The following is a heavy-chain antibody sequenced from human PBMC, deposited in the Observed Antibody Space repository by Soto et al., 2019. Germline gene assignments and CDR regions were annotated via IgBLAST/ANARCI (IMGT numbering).Heavy chain of an antibody. J-gene: IGHJ4*02. V-gene: IGHV4-59*08. CDR1: GASISSYY. CDR3: ARQVPGPYASASYFDY. D-gene: IGHD3-10*01. CDR2: IYYSGST. Sequence: PSETLSLTCPVSGASISSYYWSWIRQPPGKGLEWIGYIYYSGSTTYNPSLKSRVTISVDTSKNQFSLKLSSVTAADTAVYYCARQVPGPYASASYFDYWGQGTLVTVSS.